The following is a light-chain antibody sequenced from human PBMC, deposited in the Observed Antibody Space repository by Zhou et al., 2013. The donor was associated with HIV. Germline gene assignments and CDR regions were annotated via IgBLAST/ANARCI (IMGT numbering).Light chain of an antibody. V-gene: IGKV3-20*01. CDR2: GAS. CDR1: QSVSSSY. J-gene: IGKJ1*01. Sequence: EIVMTQSPATLSVSPGERATLSCRASQSVSSSYLAWYQQKPGQAPRLLIYGASSRATGIPDRFSGSGSGTDFTLTISRLEPEDFAVYYCQQYGNSPVWTFGQGTKVEIK. CDR3: QQYGNSPVWT.